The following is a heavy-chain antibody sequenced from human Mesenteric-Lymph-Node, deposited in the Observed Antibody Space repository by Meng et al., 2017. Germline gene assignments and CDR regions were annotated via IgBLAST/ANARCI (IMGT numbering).Heavy chain of an antibody. J-gene: IGHJ5*02. CDR2: ISAYNGNT. D-gene: IGHD1-14*01. Sequence: QVRLVQSGAEVKKPWASGKVSCKASGYIFNNYGVSWVRQAPGQGPEWMGWISAYNGNTNYAQNFQGRFTMTTDTSTSTAYMELRSLRSDDTAVYYCARDLPGGTKGTWLDLWGQGTLVTVSS. CDR3: ARDLPGGTKGTWLDL. V-gene: IGHV1-18*01. CDR1: GYIFNNYG.